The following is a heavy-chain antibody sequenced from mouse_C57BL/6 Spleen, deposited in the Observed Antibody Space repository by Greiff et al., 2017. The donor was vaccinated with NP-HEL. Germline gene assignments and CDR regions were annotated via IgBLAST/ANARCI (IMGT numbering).Heavy chain of an antibody. CDR3: ARWALITTVNYFDY. Sequence: VQLQQSGAELVKPGASVKLSCKASGYTFTSYWMQWVKQRPGQGLEWIGEIDPSDSYTNYNQKFKGKATLTVDTSSSTAYMQLSSLTSEDSAVYYCARWALITTVNYFDYWGQGTTLTVSS. D-gene: IGHD1-1*01. CDR1: GYTFTSYW. J-gene: IGHJ2*01. CDR2: IDPSDSYT. V-gene: IGHV1-50*01.